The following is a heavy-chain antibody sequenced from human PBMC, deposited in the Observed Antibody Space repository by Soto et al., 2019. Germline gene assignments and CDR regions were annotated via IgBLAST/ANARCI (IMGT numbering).Heavy chain of an antibody. CDR3: AWGYGRNFDY. V-gene: IGHV4-34*01. Sequence: QVQLQQWGAGLLKPSETLSLTCAVYGGSFSGYYWNWIRQPPGKGLEWIGEINHSGSTNYNPSLKSRVTISVDTSKNQFALKRSSVTGADTAVYYCAWGYGRNFDYWGQGTLGTVSS. J-gene: IGHJ4*02. CDR1: GGSFSGYY. CDR2: INHSGST. D-gene: IGHD3-10*01.